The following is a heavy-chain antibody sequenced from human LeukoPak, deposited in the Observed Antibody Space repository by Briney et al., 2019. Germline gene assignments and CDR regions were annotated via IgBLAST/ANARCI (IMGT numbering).Heavy chain of an antibody. J-gene: IGHJ5*02. V-gene: IGHV4-31*03. CDR3: ARGPVSDPCWFDP. D-gene: IGHD3-16*02. CDR2: IYYSGST. Sequence: PSETLSLTCTVSGGSISSGGYYWSWIRQHPGKGLEWIGYIYYSGSTYYNPSLKSRVTISVDTSKNQFSLKLSSVTAADTAVYYCARGPVSDPCWFDPWGQGTLVTVSS. CDR1: GGSISSGGYY.